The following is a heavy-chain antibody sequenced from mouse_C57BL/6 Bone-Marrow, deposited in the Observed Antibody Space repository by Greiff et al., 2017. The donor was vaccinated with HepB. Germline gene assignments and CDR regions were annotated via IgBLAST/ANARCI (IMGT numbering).Heavy chain of an antibody. J-gene: IGHJ2*01. CDR1: GYTFTDYY. Sequence: VQLQQSGPELVKPGASVKISCKASGYTFTDYYMNWVKQSNGKSLEWIGDINPNNGGTSYNQKFKGTATLTVDKSSSTAYMELRSLTSEDSAVYYCARSLDSSGYLDYWGQGTTLTVSS. CDR2: INPNNGGT. D-gene: IGHD3-2*02. V-gene: IGHV1-26*01. CDR3: ARSLDSSGYLDY.